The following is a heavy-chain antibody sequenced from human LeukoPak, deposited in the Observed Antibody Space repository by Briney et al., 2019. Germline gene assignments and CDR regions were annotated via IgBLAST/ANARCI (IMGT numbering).Heavy chain of an antibody. Sequence: LPGGSLRLSCAASGFTFTTYYMTWVRQAPGKGLEWVAVTSFDGSTKYYADSVKGRFTISRDNSKNTLHLQMNSLRAEDTAVYYCARGSTSLYTNWDSWGQGTLVTVSS. V-gene: IGHV3-30-3*01. J-gene: IGHJ4*02. CDR3: ARGSTSLYTNWDS. CDR1: GFTFTTYY. CDR2: TSFDGSTK. D-gene: IGHD4-11*01.